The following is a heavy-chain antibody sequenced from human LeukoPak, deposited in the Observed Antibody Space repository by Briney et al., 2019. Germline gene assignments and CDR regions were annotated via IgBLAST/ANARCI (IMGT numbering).Heavy chain of an antibody. CDR2: ISGSGGST. D-gene: IGHD3-9*01. CDR1: GFTFSSYA. Sequence: GGSLRLSCAASGFTFSSYAMSWVRQAPGKGLEWVSAISGSGGSTYYADSVKGRFTISRDNAKNSLYLQMNSLRAEDTAVYYCARAGDILTGSFDYWGQGTLVTVSS. CDR3: ARAGDILTGSFDY. V-gene: IGHV3-23*01. J-gene: IGHJ4*02.